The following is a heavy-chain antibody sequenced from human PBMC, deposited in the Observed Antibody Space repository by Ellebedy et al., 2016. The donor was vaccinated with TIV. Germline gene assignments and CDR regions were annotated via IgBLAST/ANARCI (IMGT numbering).Heavy chain of an antibody. J-gene: IGHJ6*02. D-gene: IGHD3-3*01. Sequence: SETLSLTXTVSGGSISNYYWSWIRQPPGKGLEWIGYVYYSGSTNYNPSLKSRVTISVDTSKNQFSLKLSSVTAADTAVYYCARGNGVVIGLSSVFYYYGMDVWGQGTTVTVSS. CDR2: VYYSGST. CDR3: ARGNGVVIGLSSVFYYYGMDV. CDR1: GGSISNYY. V-gene: IGHV4-59*01.